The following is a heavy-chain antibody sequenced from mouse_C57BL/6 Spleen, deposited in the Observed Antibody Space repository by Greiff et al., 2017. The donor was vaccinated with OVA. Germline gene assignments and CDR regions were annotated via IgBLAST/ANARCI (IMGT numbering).Heavy chain of an antibody. D-gene: IGHD1-1*01. CDR3: TSSGYYGNSYEGYFDY. CDR1: GYTFTDYE. CDR2: IDPETGGT. Sequence: QVQLQQSGAELVRPGASVTLSCKASGYTFTDYEMHWVKQTPVHGLEWIGAIDPETGGTDYNQKFKGKAILTADKSSSTAYMELRSLTSEDSAVYYVTSSGYYGNSYEGYFDYWGQGTTLTVSS. J-gene: IGHJ2*01. V-gene: IGHV1-15*01.